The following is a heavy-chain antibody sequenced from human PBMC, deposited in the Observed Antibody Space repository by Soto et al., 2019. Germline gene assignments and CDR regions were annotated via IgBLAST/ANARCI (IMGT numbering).Heavy chain of an antibody. Sequence: ASVKVSCKASGYTFTSYGISWVRQAPGQGLEWMGWISAYNGNTNYAQKLQGRVTMTTDTSTSTAYMELRSLRSDDTAVYYCARVMPYDFWSGYLTTGWFDSWGQGTLVTAPQ. D-gene: IGHD3-3*01. J-gene: IGHJ5*01. CDR1: GYTFTSYG. V-gene: IGHV1-18*01. CDR3: ARVMPYDFWSGYLTTGWFDS. CDR2: ISAYNGNT.